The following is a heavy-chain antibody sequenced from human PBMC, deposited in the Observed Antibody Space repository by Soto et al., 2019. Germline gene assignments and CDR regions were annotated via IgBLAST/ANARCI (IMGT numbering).Heavy chain of an antibody. V-gene: IGHV3-23*01. CDR2: ISNSGGDI. CDR3: VREDGGSPFDY. J-gene: IGHJ4*02. D-gene: IGHD1-26*01. CDR1: GFLFSAYA. Sequence: GGSLRLSCTASGFLFSAYAMNWVRQPPGKGLEWVSYISNSGGDIEYAGSVKGRFTVSRDNSKNTLYLQMNRLTAEDTAVYYCVREDGGSPFDYWGPGALVTVSS.